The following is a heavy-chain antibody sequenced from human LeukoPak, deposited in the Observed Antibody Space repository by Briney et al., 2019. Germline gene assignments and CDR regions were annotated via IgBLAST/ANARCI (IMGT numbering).Heavy chain of an antibody. Sequence: SETLSLTCTVSGGSISSYYWSWIRQPPGKGLEWIGYIYYSGSTNYNPSLKSRVTISVDTSKNQFSLKLSSVTAADTAVYYWARGDIVVVTAIPAIYGMDVWGQGTTVTVSS. V-gene: IGHV4-59*08. CDR3: ARGDIVVVTAIPAIYGMDV. CDR1: GGSISSYY. D-gene: IGHD2-21*02. J-gene: IGHJ6*02. CDR2: IYYSGST.